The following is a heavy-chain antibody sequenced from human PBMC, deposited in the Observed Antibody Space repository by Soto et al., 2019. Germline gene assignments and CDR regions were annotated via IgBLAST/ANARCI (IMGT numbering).Heavy chain of an antibody. D-gene: IGHD1-26*01. V-gene: IGHV1-69*02. Sequence: QVQLVQSGAEVKKPGSSVKVSCKASGGTFSSYTISWVRQAPGQGLEWMGRIIPILGIANYAQKFQGRVTITADKSTSTADMELSSLRSEDTAVYYCARALDGSYEKFDYWGQGTLVTVSS. CDR1: GGTFSSYT. J-gene: IGHJ4*02. CDR3: ARALDGSYEKFDY. CDR2: IIPILGIA.